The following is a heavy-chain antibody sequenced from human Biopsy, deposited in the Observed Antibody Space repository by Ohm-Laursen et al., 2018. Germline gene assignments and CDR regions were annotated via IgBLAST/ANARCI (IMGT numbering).Heavy chain of an antibody. D-gene: IGHD3-9*01. J-gene: IGHJ6*02. V-gene: IGHV1-2*02. CDR2: INPNSGNA. CDR3: ARVPAYPSIDGYYGLDL. CDR1: GYTFAGYY. Sequence: GASVKVSCKASGYTFAGYYLHWVRQAPGHGLEWMGWINPNSGNANYAQSFQGRLTVTRDTSISTAYMELTSLPFDDTAIYYCARVPAYPSIDGYYGLDLWGQGTTVIVSS.